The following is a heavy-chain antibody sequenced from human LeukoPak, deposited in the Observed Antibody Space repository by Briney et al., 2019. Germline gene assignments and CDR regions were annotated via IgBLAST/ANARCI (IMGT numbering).Heavy chain of an antibody. J-gene: IGHJ4*02. D-gene: IGHD1-26*01. CDR2: INPNSGGT. CDR1: GYTFTGYY. Sequence: ASVKVSCKASGYTFTGYYMHWVRQAPGQRLEWMGRINPNSGGTNSAQKFYGRVTMTRDTSISTAYMELSRLTSDDTAVYYCARGEVGATAHFDYWGQGTLVTVSS. CDR3: ARGEVGATAHFDY. V-gene: IGHV1-2*06.